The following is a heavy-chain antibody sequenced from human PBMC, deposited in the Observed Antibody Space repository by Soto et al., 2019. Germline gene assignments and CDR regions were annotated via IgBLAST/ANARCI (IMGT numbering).Heavy chain of an antibody. D-gene: IGHD3-10*01. V-gene: IGHV1-69*02. Sequence: QVQLVQSGAEVKKPGSSVKVSCKASGGTFSSYTISWVRQAPGQGLEWMGRIIPILGIANYAQKFQGRVTITTXXSXSXXYMELSSLRSEDTAVYYCARKGYYGSGSYPHGMDVWGQGTTVTVSS. J-gene: IGHJ6*02. CDR3: ARKGYYGSGSYPHGMDV. CDR2: IIPILGIA. CDR1: GGTFSSYT.